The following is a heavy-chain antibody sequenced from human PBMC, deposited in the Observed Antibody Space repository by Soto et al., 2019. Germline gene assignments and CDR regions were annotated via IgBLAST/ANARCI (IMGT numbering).Heavy chain of an antibody. CDR1: GFTFSSYW. CDR2: IISDGSTT. V-gene: IGHV3-74*01. CDR3: ARGDYDGMDV. Sequence: EVQLVESGGGLVQPGGSLRLSCAASGFTFSSYWMHWVRQAPGKGLVWVSRIISDGSTTNYADSVKGRFTITRDNAKNTLYLQIHSLRVEDTDVYYCARGDYDGMDVWGQGTTVTVSS. J-gene: IGHJ6*02.